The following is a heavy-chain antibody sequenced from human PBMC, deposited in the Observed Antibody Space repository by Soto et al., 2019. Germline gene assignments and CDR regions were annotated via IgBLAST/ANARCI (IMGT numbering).Heavy chain of an antibody. Sequence: SWVRQPPGKGLEWIGYIYYSGSTYYTPSLKSRVTISVDTSKNQSSLKLSSVTAADTAVYYCARDQVVFHSRYYYYYGMDVWGQGTTVTVSS. V-gene: IGHV4-30-4*08. J-gene: IGHJ6*02. CDR3: ARDQVVFHSRYYYYYGMDV. CDR2: IYYSGST. D-gene: IGHD2-15*01.